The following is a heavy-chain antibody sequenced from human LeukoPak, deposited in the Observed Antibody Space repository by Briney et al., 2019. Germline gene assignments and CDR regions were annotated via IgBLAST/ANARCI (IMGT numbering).Heavy chain of an antibody. Sequence: ASVKVSCKASGYTFTTYWISWVRQAPGQGLEWMGGIIPIFGTANYAQKFQGRVTITADESTSTAYMELSSLRSEDTAVYYCARARVATMFGGYYYYYYMDVWGKGTTVTISS. D-gene: IGHD5-12*01. V-gene: IGHV1-69*13. CDR2: IIPIFGTA. CDR1: GYTFTTYW. J-gene: IGHJ6*03. CDR3: ARARVATMFGGYYYYYYMDV.